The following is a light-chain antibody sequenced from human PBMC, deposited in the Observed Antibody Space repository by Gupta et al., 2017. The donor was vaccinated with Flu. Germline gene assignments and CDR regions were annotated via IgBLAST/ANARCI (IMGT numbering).Light chain of an antibody. CDR2: QDT. V-gene: IGLV3-1*01. CDR3: QTWDSNTGV. CDR1: KLGNNF. Sequence: SPGKTASISCSGDKLGNNFVSWYQQKPGQSPILVIYQDTKRPAGIPERFSGSNSGNTATLTISGTQAMDEADFYCQTWDSNTGVFGGGTKLTVL. J-gene: IGLJ2*01.